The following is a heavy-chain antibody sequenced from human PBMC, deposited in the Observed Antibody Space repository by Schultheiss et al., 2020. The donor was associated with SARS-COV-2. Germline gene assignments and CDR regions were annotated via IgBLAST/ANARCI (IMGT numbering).Heavy chain of an antibody. CDR1: GFTVSSNY. CDR2: IYSGGST. V-gene: IGHV3-66*02. CDR3: AREPRGVYYDSSETDAFDI. Sequence: GESLKISCAASGFTVSSNYMSWVRQAPGKGLEWVSVIYSGGSTYYADSMKGRFTISRDNSKNTLYLQMNSLRAEDTAVYYCAREPRGVYYDSSETDAFDIWGQGTMVTVSS. D-gene: IGHD3-22*01. J-gene: IGHJ3*02.